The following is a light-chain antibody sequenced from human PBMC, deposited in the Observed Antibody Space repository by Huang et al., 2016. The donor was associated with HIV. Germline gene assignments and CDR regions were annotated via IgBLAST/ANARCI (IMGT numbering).Light chain of an antibody. CDR2: AAS. CDR3: QQTYSTAIT. V-gene: IGKV1-39*01. Sequence: DIQMTQSPSSLSASVGDRVTITCRASQRISTYLNWYQQKPGKAPKLLIFAASTLQSGVLSTFSGSGSGTDFTLTISSLQPEDFATYYCQQTYSTAITFGQGTRLEIK. J-gene: IGKJ5*01. CDR1: QRISTY.